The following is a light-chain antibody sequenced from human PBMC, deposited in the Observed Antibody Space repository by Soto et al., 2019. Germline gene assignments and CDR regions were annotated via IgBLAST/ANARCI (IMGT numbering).Light chain of an antibody. CDR3: CSYAGSSTVA. Sequence: QSALTQPASVSGSPGQSITISCTGTRSDVGSHNAVSWYQQDPGKAPKLIIYDVTKRPSGVSNLFSGSKSGNTASLTISGLQAEDEANYYCCSYAGSSTVAFGGGTKLTVL. J-gene: IGLJ2*01. CDR1: RSDVGSHNA. CDR2: DVT. V-gene: IGLV2-23*02.